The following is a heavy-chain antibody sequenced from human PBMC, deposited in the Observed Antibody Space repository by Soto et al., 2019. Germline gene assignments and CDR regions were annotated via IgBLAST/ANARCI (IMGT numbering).Heavy chain of an antibody. CDR1: GFTFSTYW. Sequence: GGSLRLSCEASGFTFSTYWMSWVLQAPGKGLEWVANIMQDGSQKYLVDSVKGRFTISRDNAKNSLYLQMNSLRAEETAVYYCVRDASSGCQFDYWGQGTMVTVSS. CDR3: VRDASSGCQFDY. CDR2: IMQDGSQK. D-gene: IGHD6-19*01. J-gene: IGHJ4*02. V-gene: IGHV3-7*01.